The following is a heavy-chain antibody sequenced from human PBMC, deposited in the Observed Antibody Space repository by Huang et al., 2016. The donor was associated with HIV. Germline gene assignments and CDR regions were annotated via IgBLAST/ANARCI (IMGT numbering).Heavy chain of an antibody. CDR2: FVPEEGEP. CDR1: GSTVSELS. D-gene: IGHD2-15*01. CDR3: ATSTPDVGAGVLRSAFDI. V-gene: IGHV1-24*01. Sequence: QVQLVESGAELKKPGASVRVSCKVSGSTVSELSLNWVRQAPAKGLEWMVGFVPEEGEPTYAQGLQGRVTMTADTSTDTAYMELSSLRPEDTAVYYCATSTPDVGAGVLRSAFDIWGQGTMVTVSS. J-gene: IGHJ3*02.